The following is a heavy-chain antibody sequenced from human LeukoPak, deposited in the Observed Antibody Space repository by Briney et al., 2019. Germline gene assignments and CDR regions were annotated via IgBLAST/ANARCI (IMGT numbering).Heavy chain of an antibody. J-gene: IGHJ4*02. D-gene: IGHD3-10*01. CDR3: ARASGPFDY. Sequence: GRSLRLSCVASGFMFSVYGMHGVRQAPGKGLEWVAVIWNDGSNKYYADSVKGRFTISRDNSKNTLYLQMNSLRAEDTAVYSCARASGPFDYWGRGTLVTVSS. V-gene: IGHV3-33*01. CDR2: IWNDGSNK. CDR1: GFMFSVYG.